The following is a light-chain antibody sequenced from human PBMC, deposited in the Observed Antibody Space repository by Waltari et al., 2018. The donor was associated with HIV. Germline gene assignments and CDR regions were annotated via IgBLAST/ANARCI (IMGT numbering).Light chain of an antibody. V-gene: IGLV7-46*01. J-gene: IGLJ3*02. CDR1: TGTVTSGHF. Sequence: QAVVTQEPSLTVSPGGTVTLTCGSSTGTVTSGHFPYWVQQKPGQAPKTLIFDTNKKYSGTPARFSGSLLGGKAALTLSGAQPEDEAEYYCLFYVDGARVFGGGTRLTVL. CDR3: LFYVDGARV. CDR2: DTN.